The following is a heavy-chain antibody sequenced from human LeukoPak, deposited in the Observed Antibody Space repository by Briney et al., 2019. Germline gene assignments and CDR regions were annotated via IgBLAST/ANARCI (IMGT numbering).Heavy chain of an antibody. D-gene: IGHD6-19*01. J-gene: IGHJ4*02. Sequence: PETLSLTCTVSGVSISSYYWSWIRQPPGKGLEWIGYIYYIGSTNYNPSLKSRVTISVDTSKNQFSLKLSSVTAADTAVYYCARHDNKQWLFDYWGQGTLVTVSS. CDR1: GVSISSYY. CDR2: IYYIGST. CDR3: ARHDNKQWLFDY. V-gene: IGHV4-59*08.